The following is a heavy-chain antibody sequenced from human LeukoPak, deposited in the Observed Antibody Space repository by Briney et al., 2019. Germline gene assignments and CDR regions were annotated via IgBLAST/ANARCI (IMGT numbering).Heavy chain of an antibody. J-gene: IGHJ3*02. CDR2: IYSGGST. D-gene: IGHD1-26*01. CDR3: ARDKSGATDAFDI. CDR1: EFSVGSNY. V-gene: IGHV3-53*01. Sequence: PGGSLRLSCAASEFSVGSNYMTWVRQAPGKGLEWVSLIYSGGSTYYADSVKGRFTISRDNSKNTLYLQMNSLRAEDTAVYYCARDKSGATDAFDIWGQGTMVTVSS.